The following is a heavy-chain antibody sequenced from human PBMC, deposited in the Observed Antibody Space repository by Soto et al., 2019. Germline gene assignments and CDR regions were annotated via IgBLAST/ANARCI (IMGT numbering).Heavy chain of an antibody. CDR1: GFTFSLYS. Sequence: GGSLRLSRAASGFTFSLYSMIWVRQAPGKGLEWVASITSSSSYIYYEDSLKGRFTISRDNAKNSLFLQLDSLRAEDTAVYFCVRARSTDSRPDYWGQGTLVTVSS. CDR3: VRARSTDSRPDY. CDR2: ITSSSSYI. D-gene: IGHD3-22*01. J-gene: IGHJ4*02. V-gene: IGHV3-21*01.